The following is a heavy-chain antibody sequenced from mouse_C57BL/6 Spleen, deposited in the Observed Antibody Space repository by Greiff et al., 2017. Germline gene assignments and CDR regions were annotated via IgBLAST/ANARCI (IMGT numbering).Heavy chain of an antibody. CDR2: INPNSGGT. CDR3: ARRGVMDY. J-gene: IGHJ4*01. V-gene: IGHV1-18*01. Sequence: EVQRVESGPELVKPGASVKIPCKASGYTFTDYNMDWVKQSHGQSLEWIGDINPNSGGTIYNLKFKGKATLTVDKSTSTAYMELRSLKSDDPAVYYCARRGVMDYWGQGTSVTVSS. CDR1: GYTFTDYN.